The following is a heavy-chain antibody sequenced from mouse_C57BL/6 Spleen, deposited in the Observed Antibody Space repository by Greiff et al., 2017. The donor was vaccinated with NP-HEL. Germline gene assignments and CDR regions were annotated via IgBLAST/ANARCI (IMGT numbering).Heavy chain of an antibody. CDR1: GYTFTSYW. Sequence: VQLQQPGAELVKPGASVKLSCKASGYTFTSYWMQWVKQRHGQGLEWIGESDPSDSYTNYNQKFKGKATLTVDTSSSTAYMQLSSLTSEDSAVYYCASYYGSSYGGWFAYWGQGTLVTVSA. J-gene: IGHJ3*01. CDR2: SDPSDSYT. CDR3: ASYYGSSYGGWFAY. V-gene: IGHV1-50*01. D-gene: IGHD1-1*01.